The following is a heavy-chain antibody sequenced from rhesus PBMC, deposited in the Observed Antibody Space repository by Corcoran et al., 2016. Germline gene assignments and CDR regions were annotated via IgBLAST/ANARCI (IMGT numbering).Heavy chain of an antibody. CDR2: GDPEHGET. Sequence: EVQLVQSGAELKKPGASVKISCKAAGYTFTDYFLPWVRQPPGKGLEWWGLGDPEHGETGYAQEFQDRVTITRDTSTDTAYMELSSLRSEDTAVYFCAKPGRGGYFDLWGPGTPITISS. D-gene: IGHD2-33*01. CDR1: GYTFTDYF. J-gene: IGHJ2*01. CDR3: AKPGRGGYFDL. V-gene: IGHV1-111*01.